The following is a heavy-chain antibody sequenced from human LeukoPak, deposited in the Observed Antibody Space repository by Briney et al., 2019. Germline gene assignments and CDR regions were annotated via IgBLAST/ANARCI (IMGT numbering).Heavy chain of an antibody. V-gene: IGHV4-59*01. CDR1: GGSISSYY. CDR2: IYYSGST. CDR3: ARDYDFWSGLYN. Sequence: SETLSLTCTVSGGSISSYYWSWIRQPPGKGLEWIGYIYYSGSTNYNPSLKSRVTISVDTSKNQFSLKLSSVTPADTAVYYCARDYDFWSGLYNWGQGTLVTVSS. J-gene: IGHJ4*02. D-gene: IGHD3-3*01.